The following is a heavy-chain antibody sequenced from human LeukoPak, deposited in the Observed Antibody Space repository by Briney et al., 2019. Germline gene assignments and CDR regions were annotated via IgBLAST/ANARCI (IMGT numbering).Heavy chain of an antibody. CDR1: GFTFNSYA. D-gene: IGHD2-21*02. CDR3: AKDRAYCGGDCYTFFDY. J-gene: IGHJ4*02. V-gene: IGHV3-23*01. CDR2: ISGSGGST. Sequence: PGGSLRLSCAASGFTFNSYAVSWVRQAPGKGLEWVSAISGSGGSTYYADSVKGRFTISRDNSKNTLYLQMNSLRAEDTAVYYCAKDRAYCGGDCYTFFDYWGQGTLVTVSS.